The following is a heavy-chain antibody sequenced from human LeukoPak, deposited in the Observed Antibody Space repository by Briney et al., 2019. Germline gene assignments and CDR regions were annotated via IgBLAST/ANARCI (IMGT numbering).Heavy chain of an antibody. CDR3: AKPLTVFGVNDIDLFDY. J-gene: IGHJ4*02. D-gene: IGHD3-3*01. V-gene: IGHV4-34*01. Sequence: PSETLSLTCAVYGGSFGSYYWSWIRQPPGKGLEWIGEINHSGSTKYNPSLKSRVTISVDTSKNQFSLKLSSMTAADTAVYYCAKPLTVFGVNDIDLFDYWGQGTLVTVSS. CDR1: GGSFGSYY. CDR2: INHSGST.